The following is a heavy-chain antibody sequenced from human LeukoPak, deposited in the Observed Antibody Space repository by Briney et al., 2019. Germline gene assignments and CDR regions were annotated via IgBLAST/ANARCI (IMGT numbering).Heavy chain of an antibody. Sequence: ASVKVSCKASGGTFSSYAISWVRQAPGQGLEWMGGIIPIFGTANYAQKFQGRVTITADESTSTAYMELSSLRSEDTAVYYCARDLFAEVTTTEFDYWGQGTLVTVSS. J-gene: IGHJ4*02. D-gene: IGHD4-17*01. CDR2: IIPIFGTA. V-gene: IGHV1-69*13. CDR3: ARDLFAEVTTTEFDY. CDR1: GGTFSSYA.